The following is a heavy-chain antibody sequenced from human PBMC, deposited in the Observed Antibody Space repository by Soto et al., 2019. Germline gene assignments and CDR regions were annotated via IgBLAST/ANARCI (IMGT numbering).Heavy chain of an antibody. CDR2: MNPNRGNT. CDR3: ASGEGWFGELRYGMDV. V-gene: IGHV1-8*01. Sequence: QVQLVQSGAEVKKPGASVKVSCKAAGYTFTSYDSNWVRQATGQGPEWIGWMNPNRGNTGYAQKFQGRVTMTRNTSISTAYMELSSLRSEDTAVYYCASGEGWFGELRYGMDVWGQGTTVTVSS. CDR1: GYTFTSYD. D-gene: IGHD3-10*01. J-gene: IGHJ6*02.